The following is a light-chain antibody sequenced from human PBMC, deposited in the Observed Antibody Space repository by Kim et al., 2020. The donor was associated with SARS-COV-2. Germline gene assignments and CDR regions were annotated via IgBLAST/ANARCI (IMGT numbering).Light chain of an antibody. J-gene: IGLJ2*01. CDR3: NSRDNSDNHVL. CDR2: GKN. Sequence: SSELTQDPVVSVALGQTVRITCQGDSLRSYYATWYQQKPGQAPLLVIYGKNNRPSGIPDRFSGSSSGSTASLTITGAPSEDEADYYCNSRDNSDNHVLFGGGTQLTVL. V-gene: IGLV3-19*01. CDR1: SLRSYY.